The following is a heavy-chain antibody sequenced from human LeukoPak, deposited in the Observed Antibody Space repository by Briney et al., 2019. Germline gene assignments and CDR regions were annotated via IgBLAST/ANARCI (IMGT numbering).Heavy chain of an antibody. CDR2: IYYSGST. V-gene: IGHV4-39*01. J-gene: IGHJ5*02. CDR1: GGSISSSSYN. CDR3: ARSEVQDLGWGGCSGGSCYSNWFDP. D-gene: IGHD2-15*01. Sequence: PSETLSLTCTVSGGSISSSSYNSGWIPQPPGKGLEWIGSIYYSGSTYYNPSLKRRVTISVDTSRNQFSLKLSPVTAADTAVSYCARSEVQDLGWGGCSGGSCYSNWFDPWGQGTLVTVSS.